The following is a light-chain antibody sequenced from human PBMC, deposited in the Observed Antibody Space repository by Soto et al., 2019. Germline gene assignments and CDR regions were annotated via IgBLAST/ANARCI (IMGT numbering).Light chain of an antibody. V-gene: IGLV2-23*01. J-gene: IGLJ1*01. CDR2: EGS. CDR3: CSYAGSSTDV. Sequence: QSVLTQPASVSGSPGESITISCTGTSSDVGRYNIVSWYQQHPGKAPKLMIYEGSKRPSGVSDRFSGSKSGNTASLTISGLQAEDEADYYCCSYAGSSTDVFGSGTKVTV. CDR1: SSDVGRYNI.